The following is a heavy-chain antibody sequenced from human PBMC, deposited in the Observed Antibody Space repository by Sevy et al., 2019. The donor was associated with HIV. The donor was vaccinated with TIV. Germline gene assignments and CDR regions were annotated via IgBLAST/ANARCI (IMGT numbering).Heavy chain of an antibody. V-gene: IGHV1-18*01. D-gene: IGHD3-3*01. J-gene: IGHJ6*02. Sequence: ASVKVSCKASGYTFTSYGISWVRQAPGQGLEWMGWISAYNGNTNYAQKLQGRVTMTTDTSTSTAYMELRSLRSDDTAVYYGARDGGLEWLFSYYYYGMDVWGQGTTVTVSS. CDR2: ISAYNGNT. CDR1: GYTFTSYG. CDR3: ARDGGLEWLFSYYYYGMDV.